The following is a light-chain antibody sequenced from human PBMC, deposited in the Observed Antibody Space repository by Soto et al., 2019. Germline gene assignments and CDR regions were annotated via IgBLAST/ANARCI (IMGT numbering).Light chain of an antibody. Sequence: QSALTQPRSVSGSPGQSVTFSCTGSSSDVGGYNYVSWYQQHPGKAPKLMIYDVTKRPSGVPDRFSGSKSGNTASLTIAGLQAEDEADYYCCSYAGSNTGVFGGGTKLTVL. J-gene: IGLJ3*02. V-gene: IGLV2-11*01. CDR3: CSYAGSNTGV. CDR1: SSDVGGYNY. CDR2: DVT.